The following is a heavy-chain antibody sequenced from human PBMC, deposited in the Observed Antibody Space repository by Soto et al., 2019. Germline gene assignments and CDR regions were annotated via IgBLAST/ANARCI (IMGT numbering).Heavy chain of an antibody. J-gene: IGHJ5*02. CDR3: ARGQRALITYGPFDP. CDR1: GFTLSSYA. D-gene: IGHD4-17*01. CDR2: FSGTGGYT. V-gene: IGHV3-23*01. Sequence: EVQLLESGGDLVQPGGSLRLSCAASGFTLSSYAMSWVRQAPGKGLEWVSTFSGTGGYTYYADSVKGRFTISRDDSKNTRFLHMNSLKAADTAVYYCARGQRALITYGPFDPWGQGTLVTVSS.